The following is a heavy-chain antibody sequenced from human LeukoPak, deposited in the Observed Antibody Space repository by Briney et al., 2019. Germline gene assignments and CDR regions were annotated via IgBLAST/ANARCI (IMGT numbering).Heavy chain of an antibody. D-gene: IGHD3-10*01. Sequence: ASVKVSCKASGYTFTSYGISWVRQAPGQGLEWMGWISTYNANTNYAQKLQGRVTMTTDTSTSTAYMELRSLRSDDTAVYYCARDFQRFGELLSGYWGQGTLVTVSS. CDR1: GYTFTSYG. CDR3: ARDFQRFGELLSGY. CDR2: ISTYNANT. J-gene: IGHJ4*02. V-gene: IGHV1-18*01.